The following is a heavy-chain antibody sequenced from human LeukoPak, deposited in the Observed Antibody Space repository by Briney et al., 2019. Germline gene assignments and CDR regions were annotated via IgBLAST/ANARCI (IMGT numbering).Heavy chain of an antibody. J-gene: IGHJ4*02. CDR3: ARLRRITYYYDSSGLDY. CDR2: IYPGDSDT. Sequence: GESLKISCKGSGYSFTSYWIGWVRQMPGKGLEWMGIIYPGDSDTRYSPSFQGQVTISADKSISTAYLQWSSLKASDTAMYYCARLRRITYYYDSSGLDYWGQGTLVTVSS. V-gene: IGHV5-51*01. CDR1: GYSFTSYW. D-gene: IGHD3-22*01.